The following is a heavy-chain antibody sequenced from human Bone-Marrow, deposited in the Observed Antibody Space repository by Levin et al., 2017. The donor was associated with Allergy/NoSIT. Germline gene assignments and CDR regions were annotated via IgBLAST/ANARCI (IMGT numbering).Heavy chain of an antibody. Sequence: ASETLSLTCAVYGGAFSDYYWTWIRQPPGKGLEWIGEINHSGSTNFHPSLKSRITISVDTSKNQFSLSLRYVTAADTGVYYCARGRQYYDSSGFYLPSGYSGDYYGLDVWGQGTTVTVSS. CDR3: ARGRQYYDSSGFYLPSGYSGDYYGLDV. D-gene: IGHD3-22*01. CDR2: INHSGST. CDR1: GGAFSDYY. V-gene: IGHV4-34*01. J-gene: IGHJ6*02.